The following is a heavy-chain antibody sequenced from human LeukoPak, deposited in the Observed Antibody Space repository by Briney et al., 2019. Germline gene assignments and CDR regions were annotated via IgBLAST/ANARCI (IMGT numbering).Heavy chain of an antibody. D-gene: IGHD2-2*01. J-gene: IGHJ6*02. CDR1: GFTFSSYS. CDR2: ISSSSSSTI. Sequence: PGGSLRLSCAASGFTFSSYSMNWVRQAPGKGLEWVSYISSSSSSTIYYADSVKGRFTISRDNAKNSLYLQMNSLRAEDTAVYYCARDPLVVPAANAYGMDVWGQGTTVTVSS. V-gene: IGHV3-48*01. CDR3: ARDPLVVPAANAYGMDV.